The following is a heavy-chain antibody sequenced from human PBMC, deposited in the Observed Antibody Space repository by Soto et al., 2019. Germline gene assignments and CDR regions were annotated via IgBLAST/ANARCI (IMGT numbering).Heavy chain of an antibody. CDR1: GFTVSGNC. V-gene: IGHV3-66*01. J-gene: IGHJ4*02. Sequence: GWSLRLFCAVSGFTVSGNCMSWVRQVPGKGLQWVSIFYSDNGTYYADSVKGRFTISIDNSKNTMFLQMNSLRAEDTAVYYCAKVSWEIDFSGQGTLVTVSS. CDR3: AKVSWEIDF. CDR2: FYSDNGT. D-gene: IGHD1-26*01.